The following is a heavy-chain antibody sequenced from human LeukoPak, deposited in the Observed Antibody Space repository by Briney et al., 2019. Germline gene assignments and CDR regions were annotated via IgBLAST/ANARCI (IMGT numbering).Heavy chain of an antibody. CDR1: GFAFSRYG. V-gene: IGHV3-23*01. J-gene: IGHJ4*02. CDR3: AKERGSSWYSIDY. Sequence: GGSLRLSCAASGFAFSRYGIVWVRQAPGRGLEWVSGISGSGGNTYYGDSVKGRFTISRDNSKNTVYLQMNSLRAEDTAVYYCAKERGSSWYSIDYWGQGTLVTVSS. CDR2: ISGSGGNT. D-gene: IGHD6-13*01.